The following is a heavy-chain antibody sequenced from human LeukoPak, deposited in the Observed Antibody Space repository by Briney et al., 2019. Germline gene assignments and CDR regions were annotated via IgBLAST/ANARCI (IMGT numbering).Heavy chain of an antibody. CDR2: IYPGDSNT. CDR1: GYSFNSYW. D-gene: IGHD3-22*01. CDR3: ARRAYYESSGSYDC. Sequence: GESLKISCKGSGYSFNSYWIGWVRQMLGKGLEWMGIIYPGDSNTRYSPSFQGQVTISADKSISTAYLQWNSLKASDTAMYYCARRAYYESSGSYDCWGQGTLVTVAS. J-gene: IGHJ4*02. V-gene: IGHV5-51*01.